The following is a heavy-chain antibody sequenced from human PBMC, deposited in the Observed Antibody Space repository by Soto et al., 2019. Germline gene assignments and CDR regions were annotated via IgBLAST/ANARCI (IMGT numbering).Heavy chain of an antibody. CDR1: GGSINSYY. D-gene: IGHD5-18*01. J-gene: IGHJ5*02. CDR2: IYYSGST. Sequence: QVQLQESGPGLVKPSETLSLTCTVSGGSINSYYWSWIRQPPGKGLEWIGYIYYSGSTNYNPSLKRRVNMSVDTSKNQFSLKLSSVTAADTAVYYCARWGVDTAMVTEWFDPWGKGTLVTVSS. CDR3: ARWGVDTAMVTEWFDP. V-gene: IGHV4-59*08.